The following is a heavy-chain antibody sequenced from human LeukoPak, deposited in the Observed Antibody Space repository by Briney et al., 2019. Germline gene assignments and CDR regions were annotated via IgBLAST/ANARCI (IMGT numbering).Heavy chain of an antibody. J-gene: IGHJ4*02. D-gene: IGHD1-26*01. CDR3: ARDMGSGSLHY. V-gene: IGHV1-3*04. Sequence: ASVEVSCKASGYTFTSYGISWVRQAPGQRLEWLGWINTGNGDTRYSQTFQGRVTITRDTSASTAYMELSSLRPEDTAVYYCARDMGSGSLHYWGQGTLVTVSS. CDR2: INTGNGDT. CDR1: GYTFTSYG.